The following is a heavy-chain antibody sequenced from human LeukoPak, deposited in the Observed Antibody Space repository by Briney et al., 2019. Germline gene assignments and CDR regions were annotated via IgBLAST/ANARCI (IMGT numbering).Heavy chain of an antibody. V-gene: IGHV4-39*01. CDR2: IYYSGST. D-gene: IGHD2-2*01. J-gene: IGHJ4*02. CDR3: ARTNQPFDY. Sequence: PSETLSLTCTVSGGSISSSSYYWGWIRQPPGEGLEWIGSIYYSGSTYYNPSLKSRVTISVDTSKNQFSLKLSSVTAADTAVYYCARTNQPFDYWGQGTLVTVSS. CDR1: GGSISSSSYY.